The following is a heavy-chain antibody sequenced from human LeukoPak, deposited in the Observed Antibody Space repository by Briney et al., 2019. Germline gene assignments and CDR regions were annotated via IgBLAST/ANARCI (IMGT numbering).Heavy chain of an antibody. D-gene: IGHD4-23*01. Sequence: GGSLRLSCAASGFTFSNYAMNWVRQAPGKGLEWVSLISGSTGSTYYADSVKGRFTISRDNSKNTLYLQMNSLRVEDTAVYYCANRWYYFDYWGQGTLVTVSS. CDR1: GFTFSNYA. CDR3: ANRWYYFDY. J-gene: IGHJ4*02. CDR2: ISGSTGST. V-gene: IGHV3-23*01.